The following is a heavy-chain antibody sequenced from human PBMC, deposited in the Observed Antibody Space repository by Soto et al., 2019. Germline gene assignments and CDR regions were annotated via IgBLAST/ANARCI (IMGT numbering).Heavy chain of an antibody. Sequence: SETLSLTCAVYGGTFSGYYWSWILQPPGKKMEWIGEINHSVSTNYNPYLKSRVTISVDTSKNQFSLKLSSVTAVDTAVYYCASTRYGSGSYYNYWGQGTPVTVSS. V-gene: IGHV4-34*01. CDR3: ASTRYGSGSYYNY. CDR1: GGTFSGYY. J-gene: IGHJ4*02. D-gene: IGHD3-10*01. CDR2: INHSVST.